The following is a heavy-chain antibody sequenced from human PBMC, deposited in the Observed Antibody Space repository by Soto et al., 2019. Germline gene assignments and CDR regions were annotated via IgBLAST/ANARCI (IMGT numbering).Heavy chain of an antibody. CDR2: INAGNGNT. J-gene: IGHJ6*02. Sequence: GASVKVSCKASGYTFTSYAMHWVRQAPGQRLEWMGWINAGNGNTKYSQKFQGRVTITRDTSASTAYMEPSSLRSEDTAVYYCARDPTRLAAAGAGGMDVWGQGTTVTVSS. CDR1: GYTFTSYA. V-gene: IGHV1-3*01. D-gene: IGHD6-13*01. CDR3: ARDPTRLAAAGAGGMDV.